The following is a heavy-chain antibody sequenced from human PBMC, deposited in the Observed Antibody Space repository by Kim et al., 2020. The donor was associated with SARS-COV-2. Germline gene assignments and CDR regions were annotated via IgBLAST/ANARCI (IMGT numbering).Heavy chain of an antibody. V-gene: IGHV5-51*01. D-gene: IGHD3-16*01. Sequence: YSPSFQGQVTISADKSISTAYLQWSSLKASDTAMYYCARHGRGYQHGGDYWGQGTLVTVSS. J-gene: IGHJ4*02. CDR3: ARHGRGYQHGGDY.